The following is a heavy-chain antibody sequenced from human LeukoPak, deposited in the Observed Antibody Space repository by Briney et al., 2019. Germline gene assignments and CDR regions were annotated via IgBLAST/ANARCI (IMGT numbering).Heavy chain of an antibody. V-gene: IGHV1-46*01. CDR2: INPSGGST. D-gene: IGHD3-10*01. J-gene: IGHJ6*03. Sequence: ASVKVSCKASGYTFTSYYMHWVRPAPEQGLEWMGIINPSGGSTSYAQKFQGRVTMTRDMSTNTVYMELSSLRSEDTAVYYCARSEVWFYYYYYYYMDVWGKGTTVTVSS. CDR1: GYTFTSYY. CDR3: ARSEVWFYYYYYYYMDV.